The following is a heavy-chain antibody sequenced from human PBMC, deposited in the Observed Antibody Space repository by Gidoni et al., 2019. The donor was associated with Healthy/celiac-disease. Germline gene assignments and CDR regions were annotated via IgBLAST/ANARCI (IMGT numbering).Heavy chain of an antibody. CDR1: GGSISSGGYS. V-gene: IGHV4-30-2*01. Sequence: QLQLQESGSGLVKPSQTLSLTCAVSGGSISSGGYSWSWIRQPPGKGLEWIGYIYHSGSTYYNPSLKSRVTISVDRSKNQFSLKLSSVTAADTAVYYCARAPTTVTTEVGGDYFDYWGQGTLVTVSS. J-gene: IGHJ4*02. D-gene: IGHD4-17*01. CDR2: IYHSGST. CDR3: ARAPTTVTTEVGGDYFDY.